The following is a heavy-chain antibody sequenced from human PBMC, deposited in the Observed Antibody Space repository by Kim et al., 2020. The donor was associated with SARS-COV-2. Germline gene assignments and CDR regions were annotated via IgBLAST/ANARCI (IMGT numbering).Heavy chain of an antibody. V-gene: IGHV4-4*02. CDR1: GGSISSSNW. D-gene: IGHD6-25*01. CDR3: ARGRVTQAAYAFDI. J-gene: IGHJ3*02. CDR2: IYHSGST. Sequence: SETLSLTCAVSGGSISSSNWWSWVRQPPGKGLEWIGEIYHSGSTNYNPSLKSRVTISVDKSKNQFSLKLSSVTAADTAVYYCARGRVTQAAYAFDIWGQGTMVTVSS.